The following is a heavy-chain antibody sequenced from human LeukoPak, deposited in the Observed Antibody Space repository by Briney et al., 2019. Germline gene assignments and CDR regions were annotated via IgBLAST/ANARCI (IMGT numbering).Heavy chain of an antibody. V-gene: IGHV4-39*01. CDR1: GDSIIGYY. CDR3: ARLITAFQAFDS. CDR2: IYYSGST. D-gene: IGHD3-16*01. Sequence: SETLSLTCSVSGDSIIGYYWAWIRQPPGKGLEWIGSIYYSGSTYYNPSLNSRVTISVDTSKNQFSLNLSSVTAADTAVYYCARLITAFQAFDSWGQGTLVTVSS. J-gene: IGHJ4*02.